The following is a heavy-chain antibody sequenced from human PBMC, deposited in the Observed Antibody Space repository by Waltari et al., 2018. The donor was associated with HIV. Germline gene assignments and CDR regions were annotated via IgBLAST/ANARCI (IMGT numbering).Heavy chain of an antibody. D-gene: IGHD3-22*01. Sequence: EVQLVESGGGLVKPGGSLRLSCAASGFSFSRYSMNWVRTAPGKGLEWVSSISSSSSYIYYADSVKGRFTISRDNAKNSLYLQMNSLRAEDTAVYYCARDSGPYYYDSSGYASFDYWGQGTLVTVSS. V-gene: IGHV3-21*01. CDR3: ARDSGPYYYDSSGYASFDY. J-gene: IGHJ4*02. CDR1: GFSFSRYS. CDR2: ISSSSSYI.